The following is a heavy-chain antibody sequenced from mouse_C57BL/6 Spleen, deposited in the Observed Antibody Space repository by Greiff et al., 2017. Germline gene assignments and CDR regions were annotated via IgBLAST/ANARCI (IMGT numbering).Heavy chain of an antibody. Sequence: VQLKESGPGLVKPSQSLSLTCSVTGYSITSGYYWNWIRQFPGNKLEWMGYISYDGSNNYNPSLKNRISITRDTSKNQFFLKLNSVTTEDTATYYCARDYGYDEDYFDYWGQGTTLTVSS. CDR2: ISYDGSN. D-gene: IGHD2-2*01. CDR1: GYSITSGYY. CDR3: ARDYGYDEDYFDY. J-gene: IGHJ2*01. V-gene: IGHV3-6*01.